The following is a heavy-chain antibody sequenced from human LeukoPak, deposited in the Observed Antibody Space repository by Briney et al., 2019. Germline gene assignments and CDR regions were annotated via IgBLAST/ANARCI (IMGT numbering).Heavy chain of an antibody. D-gene: IGHD6-19*01. J-gene: IGHJ4*02. Sequence: GGSLRLSCAASGFTFSSYWMHWVRQAPGKGLVWVSRINSDGSSTSYADSVKGRFTIPRDNAKNTLYLQMNSLRAEDTAVYYCARVRRAVAEADYWGQGTLVTVSS. V-gene: IGHV3-74*01. CDR3: ARVRRAVAEADY. CDR1: GFTFSSYW. CDR2: INSDGSST.